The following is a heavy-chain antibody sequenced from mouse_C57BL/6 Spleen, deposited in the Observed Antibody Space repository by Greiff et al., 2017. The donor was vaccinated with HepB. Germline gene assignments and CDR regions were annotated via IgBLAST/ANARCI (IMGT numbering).Heavy chain of an antibody. J-gene: IGHJ2*01. CDR3: TELGAFDY. D-gene: IGHD4-1*01. CDR2: IRLKSDNYAT. CDR1: GFTFSNYW. V-gene: IGHV6-3*01. Sequence: EVHLVESGGGLVQPGGSMKLSCVASGFTFSNYWMNWVRQSPEKGLEWVAQIRLKSDNYATHYAESVKGGFTISRDDSKSSVYLQMNNLRAEDTGIYYCTELGAFDYWGQGTTLTVSS.